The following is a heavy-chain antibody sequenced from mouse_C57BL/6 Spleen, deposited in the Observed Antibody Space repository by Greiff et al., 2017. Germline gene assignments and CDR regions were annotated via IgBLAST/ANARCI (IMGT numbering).Heavy chain of an antibody. CDR1: GFTFSDYG. J-gene: IGHJ2*01. CDR3: ERADFDGYYWNDFDY. V-gene: IGHV5-17*01. Sequence: EVKLVESGGGLVKPGGSLKLSCAASGFTFSDYGMNWVRQAPEKGLEWVAYISSGSSTIYYADTVKGRFTKSIDNAKNTPFVQMNRLRSEDTAMYYCERADFDGYYWNDFDYGGQGTTLAVAS. CDR2: ISSGSSTI. D-gene: IGHD2-3*01.